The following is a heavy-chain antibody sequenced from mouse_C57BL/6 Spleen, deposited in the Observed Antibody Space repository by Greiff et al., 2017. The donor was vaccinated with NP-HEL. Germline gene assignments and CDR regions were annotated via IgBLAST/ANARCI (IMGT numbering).Heavy chain of an antibody. Sequence: QVQLQQPGAELVKPGASVTLSCKASGYTFTSYWMQWVKQRPGQGLEWIGEIDPSAGYTTYNQKFKGKATLTADKSSSTAYMQLSSLTSEDSAVYDCSSRIESSGYDCAMDYWGQGTSVTVSS. V-gene: IGHV1-50*01. CDR1: GYTFTSYW. D-gene: IGHD3-2*02. CDR3: SSRIESSGYDCAMDY. J-gene: IGHJ4*01. CDR2: IDPSAGYT.